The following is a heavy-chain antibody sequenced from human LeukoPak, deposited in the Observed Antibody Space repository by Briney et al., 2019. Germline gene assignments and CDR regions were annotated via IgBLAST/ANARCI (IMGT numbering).Heavy chain of an antibody. CDR2: IYYSGST. V-gene: IGHV4-59*01. D-gene: IGHD6-13*01. CDR1: GGSISSYF. CDR3: SRGRETSSSWKCWFDP. Sequence: SETLSLTCTVSGGSISSYFWSWIRQPPGKGLEWIGYIYYSGSTNYNPSLKSRVTISVDTSKNQFSLKLSSVTAADTAVYYCSRGRETSSSWKCWFDPWGQGTLVTVSS. J-gene: IGHJ5*02.